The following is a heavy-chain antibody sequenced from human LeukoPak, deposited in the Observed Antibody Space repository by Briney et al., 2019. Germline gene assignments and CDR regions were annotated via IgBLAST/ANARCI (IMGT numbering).Heavy chain of an antibody. D-gene: IGHD3-10*01. V-gene: IGHV4-39*07. J-gene: IGHJ6*02. CDR2: IYYSGST. CDR1: GGSISSSSYY. Sequence: PSETLSLTCTVSGGSISSSSYYWGWIRQPPGKGLEWIGSIYYSGSTNYNPSLKSRVTISVDTSKKQFSLRPSSVPAADAAVYYCARDSPLSPVYGSGSYRDYYYYGLDVWGQGTMVTVSS. CDR3: ARDSPLSPVYGSGSYRDYYYYGLDV.